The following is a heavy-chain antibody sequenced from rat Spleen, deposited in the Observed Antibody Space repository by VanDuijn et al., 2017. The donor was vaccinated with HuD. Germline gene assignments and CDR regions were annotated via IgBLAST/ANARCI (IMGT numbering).Heavy chain of an antibody. J-gene: IGHJ1*01. CDR1: GFTFSDYY. D-gene: IGHD2-2*01. CDR3: ARAGYLRDWYFDF. CDR2: ITYDGSST. Sequence: VQLVESDGGLVQPGRSLKLSCAASGFTFSDYYMAWVRQAPRKGLEWVAIITYDGSSTYYRDSVKGRFTISRDNAESTLYLQMDSLRSEDTATFYCARAGYLRDWYFDFWGPGTMVTVSS. V-gene: IGHV5-7*01.